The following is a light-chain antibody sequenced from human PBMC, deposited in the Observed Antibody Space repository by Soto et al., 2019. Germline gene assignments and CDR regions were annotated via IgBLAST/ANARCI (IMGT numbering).Light chain of an antibody. CDR2: GAF. Sequence: EIVLTQSPGTLSLSPGERATLSCRASQSVSSSYLAWYQQKPGQAPRLLIYGAFSRATGIPDRFSGSGSGTGFTLTISRLEPEDFAVYYCQQYGSSPTFGQGTKVEIK. CDR3: QQYGSSPT. V-gene: IGKV3-20*01. CDR1: QSVSSSY. J-gene: IGKJ2*01.